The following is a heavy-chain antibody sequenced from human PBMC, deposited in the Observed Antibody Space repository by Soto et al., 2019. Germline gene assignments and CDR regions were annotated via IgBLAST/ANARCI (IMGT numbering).Heavy chain of an antibody. CDR2: INHSGST. V-gene: IGHV4-34*01. D-gene: IGHD3-16*02. J-gene: IGHJ4*02. Sequence: PSETLSLTCAVYGGSVSGYYWSWIRQPPGKGLEWIGEINHSGSTNYNPSLKSRVTISVDTSKNQFSLKLSSVTAADTAVYYCARGGHDYIWGSYRHGHFGYWGQGTLVTVSS. CDR1: GGSVSGYY. CDR3: ARGGHDYIWGSYRHGHFGY.